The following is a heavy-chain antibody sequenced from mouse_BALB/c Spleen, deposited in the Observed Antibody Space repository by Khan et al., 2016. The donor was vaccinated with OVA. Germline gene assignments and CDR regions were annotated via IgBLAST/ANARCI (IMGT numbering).Heavy chain of an antibody. D-gene: IGHD1-2*01. J-gene: IGHJ3*01. Sequence: EVELVESGGDLVKPGGSLNLSCEASGFTFSSYGMSWLRQTPDKRLEWVATISNGGSYTYFPDSVKGRLTISRDNAKNTLYLQMSSLKSEDTAMYYCARHRFPSSTAGFAYWGQGTLVTVFA. CDR3: ARHRFPSSTAGFAY. CDR2: ISNGGSYT. V-gene: IGHV5-6*01. CDR1: GFTFSSYG.